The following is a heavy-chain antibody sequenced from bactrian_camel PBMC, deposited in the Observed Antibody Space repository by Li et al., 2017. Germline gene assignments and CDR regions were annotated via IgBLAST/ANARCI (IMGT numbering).Heavy chain of an antibody. D-gene: IGHD5*01. J-gene: IGHJ6*01. CDR2: IDSDGRA. CDR1: GYTYSSGC. Sequence: HVQLVESGGGSVQAGGFLRLSCAASGYTYSSGCMGWFRQAPGKEREGVAAIDSDGRAVYANSVKGRFTISQHNAKNTLYLQMNSLKPEDTAMYYCAAECADQFGLAVDAFGYWGQGTQVTVSS. CDR3: AAECADQFGLAVDAFGY. V-gene: IGHV3S6*01.